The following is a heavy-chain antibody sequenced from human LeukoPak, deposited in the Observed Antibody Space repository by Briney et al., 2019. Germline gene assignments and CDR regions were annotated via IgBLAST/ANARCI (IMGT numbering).Heavy chain of an antibody. V-gene: IGHV3-73*01. Sequence: GGSLRLSCAASGFTFSGSAMHWVRQASGKGLEWVGRIRSKANSYATAYAASVKGRFTISRDDSKNTAYLQMNSLKTEDTAVYYCTRHGLFGSHPNYYYYMDVWGKGTTVTVSS. CDR3: TRHGLFGSHPNYYYYMDV. CDR1: GFTFSGSA. D-gene: IGHD3-3*01. CDR2: IRSKANSYAT. J-gene: IGHJ6*03.